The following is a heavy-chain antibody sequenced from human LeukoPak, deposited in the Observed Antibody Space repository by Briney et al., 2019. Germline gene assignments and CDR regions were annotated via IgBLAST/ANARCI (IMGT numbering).Heavy chain of an antibody. Sequence: PSETLSLTCTVSGYSISSGYYWGWIRQPPGKGLEWIGSIYHSGSTYYNPSLKSRVTISVDTSKNQFSLKLSSVTAADTAVYYCARVNSGDGYNRIIDYWGQGTLVTVSS. J-gene: IGHJ4*02. V-gene: IGHV4-38-2*02. CDR2: IYHSGST. CDR3: ARVNSGDGYNRIIDY. D-gene: IGHD5-24*01. CDR1: GYSISSGYY.